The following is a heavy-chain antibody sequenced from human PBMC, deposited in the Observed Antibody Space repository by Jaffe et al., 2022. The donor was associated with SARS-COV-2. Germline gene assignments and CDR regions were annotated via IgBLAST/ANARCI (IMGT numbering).Heavy chain of an antibody. J-gene: IGHJ6*02. CDR3: AKEGVDTALVSFYFLDV. V-gene: IGHV3-30*18. CDR2: ISYDGSKK. CDR1: GFTFSRYG. Sequence: QVQLVESGGNVVQPGRSLRLSCAASGFTFSRYGMHWVRQAPGKGLEWVAFISYDGSKKYYADSVKGRFTISRDNSKNTLHLQMNSLRTEDTAMYYCAKEGVDTALVSFYFLDVWGQGTTVTVSS. D-gene: IGHD5-18*01.